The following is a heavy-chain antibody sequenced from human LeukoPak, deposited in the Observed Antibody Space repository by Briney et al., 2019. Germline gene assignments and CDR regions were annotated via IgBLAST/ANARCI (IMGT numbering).Heavy chain of an antibody. D-gene: IGHD3-3*01. CDR2: ISSSSYI. V-gene: IGHV3-21*01. J-gene: IGHJ5*02. Sequence: GGSLRLSCAASGFTFSSYSMNWVRQAPGKGLEWVSSISSSSYIYYADSVKGRFTISRDNAKNSPYLQMNSLRAEDTAVYYCARDFWSGYLGSNWFDPWGQGTLVTVSS. CDR3: ARDFWSGYLGSNWFDP. CDR1: GFTFSSYS.